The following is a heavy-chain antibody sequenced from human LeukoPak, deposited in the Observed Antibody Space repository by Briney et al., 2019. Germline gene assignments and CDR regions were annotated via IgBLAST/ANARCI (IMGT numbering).Heavy chain of an antibody. D-gene: IGHD3-22*01. J-gene: IGHJ5*02. CDR1: GYTFTSYD. CDR2: MNPNSGNT. CDR3: ARGLSKITMMDRNWFDP. V-gene: IGHV1-8*01. Sequence: VASVTVSCKASGYTFTSYDINWVRQATGQGLEWMGWMNPNSGNTGYAQKFQGRVTMTRNTSISTAYMELSSLRSEDTAVYYCARGLSKITMMDRNWFDPWGQGTLVTVSS.